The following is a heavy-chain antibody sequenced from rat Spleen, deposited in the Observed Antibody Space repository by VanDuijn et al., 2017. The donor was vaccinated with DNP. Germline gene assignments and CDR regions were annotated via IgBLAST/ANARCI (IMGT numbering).Heavy chain of an antibody. D-gene: IGHD3-8*01. CDR1: GFTFSSFP. CDR2: ISTSGGST. CDR3: TREVFPD. J-gene: IGHJ2*01. V-gene: IGHV5-46*01. Sequence: EVQLVESGGGLVQPGRSLKLSCAAPGFTFSSFPMAWVRPAPTTGLGGVATISTSGGSTYYRDSVKGRFTISRDNAKSTLYLQMNSLRSEDTATYYCTREVFPDWGQGVMVTVSS.